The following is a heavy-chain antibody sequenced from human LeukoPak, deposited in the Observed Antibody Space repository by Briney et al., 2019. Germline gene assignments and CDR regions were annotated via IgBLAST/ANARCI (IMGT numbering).Heavy chain of an antibody. J-gene: IGHJ4*02. Sequence: GGSLRLSCAASGFTFSHYWMSWVRQAPGKGLEWVANIKQDGSEKNYVDSVKGRFTISRDNAENSLFLQMNSLRVEDTAVYYCAREWQGGIAAAGTRIEGDYWGQGTLVAVSS. CDR3: AREWQGGIAAAGTRIEGDY. V-gene: IGHV3-7*01. CDR2: IKQDGSEK. CDR1: GFTFSHYW. D-gene: IGHD6-13*01.